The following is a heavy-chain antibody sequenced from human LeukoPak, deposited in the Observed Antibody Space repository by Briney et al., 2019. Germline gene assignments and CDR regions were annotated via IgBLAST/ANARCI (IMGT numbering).Heavy chain of an antibody. Sequence: SETLSLTCAVYGGSFSGYYWSWIRQPPGKGLEWIGEINHSGITNYNPSLKSRVTISVDTSKNQFSPKLSSVTAADTAVYYCARMVGSSGWYRLDYWGQGTLVTVSS. CDR1: GGSFSGYY. J-gene: IGHJ4*02. V-gene: IGHV4-34*01. CDR2: INHSGIT. CDR3: ARMVGSSGWYRLDY. D-gene: IGHD6-19*01.